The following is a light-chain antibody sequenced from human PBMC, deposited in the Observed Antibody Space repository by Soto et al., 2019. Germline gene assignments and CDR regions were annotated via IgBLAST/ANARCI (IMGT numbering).Light chain of an antibody. Sequence: EIVMTQSPATLSVSPGDRATLSCRASQSVSTNLAWYQQKPGQAPRLLIYAASTRATGIPARFTGSGSGTEFALTISSLQSEDFAVYYCQQYDNWPPFTLGPGTIVDIE. CDR3: QQYDNWPPFT. J-gene: IGKJ3*01. V-gene: IGKV3-15*01. CDR2: AAS. CDR1: QSVSTN.